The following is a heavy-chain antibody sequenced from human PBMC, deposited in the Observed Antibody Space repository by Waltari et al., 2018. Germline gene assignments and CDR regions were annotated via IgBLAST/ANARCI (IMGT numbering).Heavy chain of an antibody. CDR3: ARVQGPTVGKRTSSGWYGGGFDY. V-gene: IGHV4-61*09. Sequence: QVQLQESGPGLVKPSQTLSLTCTVSGGSISSGSYYWRCIRQPAGKGLEWIGYIYTSGSTNYNPSLKSRVTISVDTSKNQFSLKLSSVTAADTAVYYCARVQGPTVGKRTSSGWYGGGFDYWGQGTLVTVSS. CDR1: GGSISSGSYY. D-gene: IGHD6-19*01. J-gene: IGHJ4*02. CDR2: IYTSGST.